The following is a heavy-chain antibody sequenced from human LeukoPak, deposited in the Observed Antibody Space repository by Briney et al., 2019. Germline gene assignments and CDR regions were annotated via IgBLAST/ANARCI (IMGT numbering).Heavy chain of an antibody. CDR1: GGSFSGYY. D-gene: IGHD6-19*01. Sequence: PSETLSLTCAVYGGSFSGYYWSWIRQPPGKGLEWIGEINHSGSTNYNPSLKSRVTISVDTSKNQFSLKLSSVTAADTAVYYCARSGLAVAGFFSYWGQGTLVTVSS. V-gene: IGHV4-34*01. CDR3: ARSGLAVAGFFSY. J-gene: IGHJ4*02. CDR2: INHSGST.